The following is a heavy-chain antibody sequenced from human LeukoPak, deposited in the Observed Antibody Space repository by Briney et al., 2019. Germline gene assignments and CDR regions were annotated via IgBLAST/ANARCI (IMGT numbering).Heavy chain of an antibody. CDR1: GGSISSYY. J-gene: IGHJ4*02. V-gene: IGHV4-59*13. CDR3: ARGGGYYYDSSGYMNFDY. Sequence: SETLSLTCTVSGGSISSYYWRWIRQPPGKALEGIEFIYYSGSTNYHPSLKSRVTISVETSKHQFSLKLSSVTAADTAVYYCARGGGYYYDSSGYMNFDYWGQGTLVTVSS. D-gene: IGHD3-22*01. CDR2: IYYSGST.